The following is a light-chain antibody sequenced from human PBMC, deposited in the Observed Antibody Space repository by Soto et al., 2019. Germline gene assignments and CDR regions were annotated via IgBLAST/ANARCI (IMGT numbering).Light chain of an antibody. CDR3: QQYNDWPFT. V-gene: IGKV3-15*01. CDR2: GVS. CDR1: QSVSVN. Sequence: EIVMTQSPGTLSVSPGERATLSCRASQSVSVNLAWYQQNPGQAPRLLIYGVSTRATGIPARFSGSESGTESTLTISRLQSEDCAVYYCQQYNDWPFTVGPGTKVDIK. J-gene: IGKJ3*01.